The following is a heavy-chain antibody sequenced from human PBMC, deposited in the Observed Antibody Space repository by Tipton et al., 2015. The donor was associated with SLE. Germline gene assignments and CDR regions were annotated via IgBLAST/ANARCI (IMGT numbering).Heavy chain of an antibody. CDR3: ARERINDYGDGGIDY. CDR1: GGSISSSSYY. CDR2: IYYSGST. Sequence: TLSLTCTVSGGSISSSSYYWGWIRQPPGKGLEWIGSIYYSGSTYYNPSLKSRVTISVDTSKNQFSLKLSSVTAADTAVYYCARERINDYGDGGIDYWGQGTLVTVSS. V-gene: IGHV4-39*02. J-gene: IGHJ4*02. D-gene: IGHD4-17*01.